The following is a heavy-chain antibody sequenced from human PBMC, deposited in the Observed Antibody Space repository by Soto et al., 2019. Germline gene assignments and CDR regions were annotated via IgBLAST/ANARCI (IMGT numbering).Heavy chain of an antibody. CDR1: DGSISNFY. D-gene: IGHD3-16*01. V-gene: IGHV4-59*01. J-gene: IGHJ5*02. CDR3: ARMPVETHMINWFDP. CDR2: XSSXXNX. Sequence: SETLSLTCTVSDGSISNFYWSWIRQPPGKGLEWXGYXSSXXNXXXXXSXXXRVSISLDTSKNQFSLRLTSVTAADTAVYYCARMPVETHMINWFDPWGQGTLVTVSS.